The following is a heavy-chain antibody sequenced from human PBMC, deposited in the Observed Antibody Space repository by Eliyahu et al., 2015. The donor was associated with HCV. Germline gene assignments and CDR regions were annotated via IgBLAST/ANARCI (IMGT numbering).Heavy chain of an antibody. J-gene: IGHJ6*03. V-gene: IGHV3-23*01. CDR1: GFXFXXXA. Sequence: EVQLLESGGGLVQPGGSLRLSCAASGFXFXXXAMSWVRQAPGKGLEWVSAISGSGGSTYYADSVKGRFTISRDNSKNTLYLQMNSLRAEDTAVYYCAKWSRHDYGDPDYYMDVWGKGTTVTVSS. CDR3: AKWSRHDYGDPDYYMDV. D-gene: IGHD4-17*01. CDR2: ISGSGGST.